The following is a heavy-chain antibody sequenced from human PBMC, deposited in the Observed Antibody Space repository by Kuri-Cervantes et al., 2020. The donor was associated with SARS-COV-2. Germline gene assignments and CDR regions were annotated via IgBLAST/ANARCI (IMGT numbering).Heavy chain of an antibody. CDR3: ASKGWGFLNSGRVSGFDY. CDR2: IRSSRSTI. J-gene: IGHJ4*02. D-gene: IGHD2/OR15-2a*01. CDR1: VFTFSSYS. Sequence: LSRAPSVFTFSSYSTNWVRHAREKGLEWGSYIRSSRSTIHYPDSLKSRFTITTDNAKNSLYLQMNSLRAEDTAVYYCASKGWGFLNSGRVSGFDYWGQGTLVTVSS. V-gene: IGHV3-48*01.